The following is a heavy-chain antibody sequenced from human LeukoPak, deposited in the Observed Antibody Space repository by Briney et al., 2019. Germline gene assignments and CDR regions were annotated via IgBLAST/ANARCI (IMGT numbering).Heavy chain of an antibody. J-gene: IGHJ6*03. Sequence: GGSLRLSCEGSGLTFSGYYMSWIRQAPGKGLEWVSYINPSGSTIYYADSVKGRFTISRDNAKKSLDLQMYSLRAEDTAVYYCARVRGSGFCSGSSCAKDPGYYYYMDVWGKGTTVTVSS. CDR2: INPSGSTI. V-gene: IGHV3-11*01. CDR3: ARVRGSGFCSGSSCAKDPGYYYYMDV. CDR1: GLTFSGYY. D-gene: IGHD2-2*01.